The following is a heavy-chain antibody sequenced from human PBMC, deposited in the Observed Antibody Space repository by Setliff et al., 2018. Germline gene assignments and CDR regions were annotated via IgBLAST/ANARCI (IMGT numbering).Heavy chain of an antibody. CDR3: RFWSGYYKNDY. Sequence: SETLSLTCTVSGGSISSGSYYWSWIRQPAGKGLEWIGRIYSSGSTDYNRSLKSRLTISVDTSKKQYSLNLNSVTAADMAVYYCRFWSGYYKNDYWAQGTLVTVS. CDR1: GGSISSGSYY. D-gene: IGHD3-3*01. J-gene: IGHJ4*02. CDR2: IYSSGST. V-gene: IGHV4-61*02.